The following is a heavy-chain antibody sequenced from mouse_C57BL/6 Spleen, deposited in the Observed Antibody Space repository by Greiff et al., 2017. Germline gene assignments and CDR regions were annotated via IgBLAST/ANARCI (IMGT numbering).Heavy chain of an antibody. CDR3: ARGGVTTVVATEYYFDY. Sequence: EVQLQQSGPELVKPGASVKISCKASGYTFTDYYMNWVKQSHGKSLEWIGDINPNNGGTSYNQKFKGKATLTVDKSSSTAYMELRSLTSEDSAVYYCARGGVTTVVATEYYFDYWGQGTTLTVSS. D-gene: IGHD1-1*01. V-gene: IGHV1-26*01. CDR1: GYTFTDYY. CDR2: INPNNGGT. J-gene: IGHJ2*01.